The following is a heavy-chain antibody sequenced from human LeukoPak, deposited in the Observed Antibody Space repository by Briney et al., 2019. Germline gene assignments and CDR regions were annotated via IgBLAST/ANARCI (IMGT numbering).Heavy chain of an antibody. V-gene: IGHV3-21*01. CDR1: GFTFSSYS. CDR3: ARAPTVLVGYCSSSSCQADY. J-gene: IGHJ4*02. CDR2: IDPSSTYI. D-gene: IGHD2-2*01. Sequence: GGSLRLSCAASGFTFSSYSMNWVRQAPGKGLEWVSAIDPSSTYIYYADSVKGRFTISRDNAENSLYLQMNGLRVEDTAVYYCARAPTVLVGYCSSSSCQADYWGQGTLVTVSS.